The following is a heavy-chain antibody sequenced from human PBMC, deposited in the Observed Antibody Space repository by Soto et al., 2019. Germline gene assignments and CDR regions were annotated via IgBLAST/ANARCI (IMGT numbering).Heavy chain of an antibody. CDR1: GGSVSSGSYY. Sequence: QVQLQESGPGLVKPSETLSLTCTVSGGSVSSGSYYWSWIRQPPGQGLEWIGYIYYSGSTNYNPSLKSRVTISVDTSKNQFSLKLSSVTAADTAVYYCARDRGYYYGMDVWGQGTTVTVSS. CDR3: ARDRGYYYGMDV. CDR2: IYYSGST. V-gene: IGHV4-61*01. J-gene: IGHJ6*02. D-gene: IGHD3-10*01.